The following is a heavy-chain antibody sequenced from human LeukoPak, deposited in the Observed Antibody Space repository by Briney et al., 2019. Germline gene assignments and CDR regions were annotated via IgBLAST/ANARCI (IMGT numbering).Heavy chain of an antibody. V-gene: IGHV3-20*01. J-gene: IGHJ6*03. Sequence: GGSLRLSCAASGFTFDDYGMSWVRQAPGKGLEWVSGINWNGGSTGYADSVKGRFTISRDNAKNSLYLQMNSLRAEDTALYHCARVGGYDSRYYYYYMDVWGKGTTVTVSS. CDR2: INWNGGST. CDR1: GFTFDDYG. CDR3: ARVGGYDSRYYYYYMDV. D-gene: IGHD5-12*01.